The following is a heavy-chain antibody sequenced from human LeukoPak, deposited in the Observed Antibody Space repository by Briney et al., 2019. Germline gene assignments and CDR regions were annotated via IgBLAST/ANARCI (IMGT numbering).Heavy chain of an antibody. CDR2: INHSGST. V-gene: IGHV4-34*01. CDR1: GGSFIGYY. Sequence: EPLSLTCAVYGGSFIGYYWSWIRQPPGKGLEWIGEINHSGSTNYNPSLKSLVTISVDTSKNQFSLKLSSVTAADTAVYYCARAQIAAAGTSTFDYWGQGTLVTVSS. CDR3: ARAQIAAAGTSTFDY. J-gene: IGHJ4*02. D-gene: IGHD6-13*01.